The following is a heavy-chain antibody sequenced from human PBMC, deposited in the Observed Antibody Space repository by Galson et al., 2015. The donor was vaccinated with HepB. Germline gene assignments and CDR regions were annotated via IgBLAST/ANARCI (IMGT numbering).Heavy chain of an antibody. CDR1: GGSISSYY. Sequence: TLSLTCTVSGGSISSYYWSWIRQPPGKGLEWIGYIYYSGSTNYNPSLKSRVTISVDTSKNQFSLKLSSVTAADTAVYYCARAYCGGDCNDNWFDPWGQGTLVTVSS. V-gene: IGHV4-59*01. CDR3: ARAYCGGDCNDNWFDP. D-gene: IGHD2-21*01. CDR2: IYYSGST. J-gene: IGHJ5*02.